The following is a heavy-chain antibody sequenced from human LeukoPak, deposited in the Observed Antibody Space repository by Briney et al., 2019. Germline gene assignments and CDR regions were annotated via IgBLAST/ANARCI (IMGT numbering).Heavy chain of an antibody. Sequence: SETLSLTCTVSGGSISSCYWSWIRQPPGKGLEWLGYIYYSGSPNYNPSLKSRVTISVDPSKNQSALKLSSVTAADTAVYYCARGVYIAAAQYGYWGQGTLVTVSS. CDR1: GGSISSCY. V-gene: IGHV4-59*08. CDR3: ARGVYIAAAQYGY. D-gene: IGHD6-13*01. J-gene: IGHJ4*02. CDR2: IYYSGSP.